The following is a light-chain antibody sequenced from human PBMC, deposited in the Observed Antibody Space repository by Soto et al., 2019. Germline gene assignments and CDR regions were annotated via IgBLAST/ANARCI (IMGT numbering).Light chain of an antibody. CDR3: QQGYGSPLT. CDR2: DTS. CDR1: QSIANH. V-gene: IGKV1-39*01. J-gene: IGKJ4*01. Sequence: DIQLTQSPSSLSASVGDRVTLTCRASQSIANHLHWYQHRPGKAPEIVISDTSNLQSGVPSRFRGSGSGTDFFLTINSLQPEDVATYYCQQGYGSPLTFGGGTKVE.